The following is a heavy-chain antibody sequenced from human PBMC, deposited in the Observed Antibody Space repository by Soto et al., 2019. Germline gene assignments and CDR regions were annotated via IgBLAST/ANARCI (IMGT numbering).Heavy chain of an antibody. CDR2: IYYSGST. V-gene: IGHV4-30-4*01. D-gene: IGHD2-21*02. Sequence: SETLSLTCTVSGGSISSGDYYWSWIRQPPGKGLEGIGYIYYSGSTYYNPSLKGRVTISVDTSKNQFSLKLSSVTAADTAVYYCARSAPVAYCGGDCPYYFDYWGQGTLVTVSS. J-gene: IGHJ4*02. CDR3: ARSAPVAYCGGDCPYYFDY. CDR1: GGSISSGDYY.